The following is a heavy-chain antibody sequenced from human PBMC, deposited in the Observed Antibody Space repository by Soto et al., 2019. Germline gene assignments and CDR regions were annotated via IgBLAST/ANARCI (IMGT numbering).Heavy chain of an antibody. CDR3: ARAPHPWNYYYYYYMDV. CDR1: GFTFSSYS. CDR2: ISSSSSTI. Sequence: GGSLRLSCAASGFTFSSYSMNWVRQAPGKGLEWVSYISSSSSTIYYAGSVKGRFTISRDNAKNSLYLQMNSLRAEDTAVYYCARAPHPWNYYYYYYMDVWGKGTTVTVSS. V-gene: IGHV3-48*01. J-gene: IGHJ6*03. D-gene: IGHD1-1*01.